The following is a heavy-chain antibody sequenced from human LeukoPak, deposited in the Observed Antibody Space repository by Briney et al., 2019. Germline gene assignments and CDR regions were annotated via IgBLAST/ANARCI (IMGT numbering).Heavy chain of an antibody. D-gene: IGHD2-21*02. CDR2: ISAYDGNT. CDR3: ARGTSVTGFEY. J-gene: IGHJ4*02. V-gene: IGHV1-18*01. CDR1: GYTFTSYD. Sequence: ASVTVPCKACGYTFTSYDISWVRQAPGQGLEWLGWISAYDGNTKYAQKLQGRVTMATDTSTSTAYMELRSLRSDDTAVYFCARGTSVTGFEYWGQRSVHSDSS.